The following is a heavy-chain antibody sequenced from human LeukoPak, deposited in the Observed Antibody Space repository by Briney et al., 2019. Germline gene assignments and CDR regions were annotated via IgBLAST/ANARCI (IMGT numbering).Heavy chain of an antibody. Sequence: SETLFLTCTVSGGSISSYYWSWIRQPPGKGLEWIGSIYYSGSTYYNPSLKSRVTISVDTSKNQFSLKLSSVTAADTAVYYCASGYSGYSSGWYEVYWGQGTLVTVSS. CDR3: ASGYSGYSSGWYEVY. V-gene: IGHV4-59*05. D-gene: IGHD6-19*01. J-gene: IGHJ4*02. CDR2: IYYSGST. CDR1: GGSISSYY.